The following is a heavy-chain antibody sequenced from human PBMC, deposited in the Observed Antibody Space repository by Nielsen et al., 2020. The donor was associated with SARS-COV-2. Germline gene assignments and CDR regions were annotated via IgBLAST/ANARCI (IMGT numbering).Heavy chain of an antibody. D-gene: IGHD5-24*01. CDR1: GYTFNTYA. J-gene: IGHJ4*02. V-gene: IGHV7-4-1*02. CDR2: INTNTGNP. Sequence: ASVKVSCKASGYTFNTYAMNWVRQATGQGLEWMGWINTNTGNPTYAQGFTGRFVFSLDTSVSTAYLQISSLKAEDTAVYYCARDRGDGYNSGVDYWGQGALVSVSS. CDR3: ARDRGDGYNSGVDY.